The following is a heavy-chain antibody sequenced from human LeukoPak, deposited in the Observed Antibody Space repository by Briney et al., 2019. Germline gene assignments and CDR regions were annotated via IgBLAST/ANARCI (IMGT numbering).Heavy chain of an antibody. J-gene: IGHJ3*02. V-gene: IGHV1-69*01. D-gene: IGHD1-26*01. CDR2: IIPIFGTA. CDR1: GGTFSSYA. Sequence: SVKVSCKASGGTFSSYAISWVRQAPGQGLEWMGGIIPIFGTANYAQRFQGRVTITADESTSTAYMELSSLRSEDTAVYYCARAPLGATQGAFDIWGQGTMVTVSS. CDR3: ARAPLGATQGAFDI.